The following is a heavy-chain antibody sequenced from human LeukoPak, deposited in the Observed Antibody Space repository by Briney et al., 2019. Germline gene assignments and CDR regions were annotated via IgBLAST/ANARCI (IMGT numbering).Heavy chain of an antibody. J-gene: IGHJ5*02. V-gene: IGHV1-18*01. CDR2: ISAYNGNT. CDR3: ARADYDFWSGYFSWFDP. Sequence: ASVKVSCKASGYTFTSYGISWVRQAPGQGLEWMGWISAYNGNTNYAQKLQGRVTMTTDTPTSTAYMELRSLRSDDTAVYYCARADYDFWSGYFSWFDPWGQGTLVTVSS. D-gene: IGHD3-3*01. CDR1: GYTFTSYG.